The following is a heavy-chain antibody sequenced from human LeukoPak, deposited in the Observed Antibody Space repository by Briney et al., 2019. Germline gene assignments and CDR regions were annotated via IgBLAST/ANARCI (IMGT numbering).Heavy chain of an antibody. CDR1: GGSISSGDYY. CDR2: IYYSGST. V-gene: IGHV4-30-4*01. CDR3: ARDRGAWGSFDY. Sequence: SQILSLTCTVSGGSISSGDYYWSWIRQPPGKGLEWIGYIYYSGSTYYNPSLKSRVTISVDTSKNQFSLKLSSVTAADTAVYYCARDRGAWGSFDYWGQGTLVTVSS. J-gene: IGHJ4*02. D-gene: IGHD7-27*01.